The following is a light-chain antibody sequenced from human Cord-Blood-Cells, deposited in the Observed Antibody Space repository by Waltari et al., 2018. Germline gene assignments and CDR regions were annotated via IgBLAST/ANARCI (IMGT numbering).Light chain of an antibody. J-gene: IGKJ1*01. Sequence: DIQMTQSPSTLSASVGDRVTITCRASQRISGWLAWYQQKPGKAPKLLIYDASSLESGVPSRFSGSGSGTEFTLTISSLQPDDFATYYCQQYKSYWTFGQGTKVEIK. CDR1: QRISGW. CDR3: QQYKSYWT. CDR2: DAS. V-gene: IGKV1-5*01.